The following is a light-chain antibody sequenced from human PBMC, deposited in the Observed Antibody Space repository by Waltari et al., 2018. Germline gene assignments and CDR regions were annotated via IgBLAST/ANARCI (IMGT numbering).Light chain of an antibody. CDR2: EVS. Sequence: QSALTQPASVSGSPGQSITISCTGTSSHVGGYHYVSWYQQHPGKAPKLMIYEVSNRPSGVSNRFSGSKSGNTASLTISGLQAEDEADYYCSSYTSSSTPVFGGGTKLTVL. CDR3: SSYTSSSTPV. J-gene: IGLJ2*01. V-gene: IGLV2-14*01. CDR1: SSHVGGYHY.